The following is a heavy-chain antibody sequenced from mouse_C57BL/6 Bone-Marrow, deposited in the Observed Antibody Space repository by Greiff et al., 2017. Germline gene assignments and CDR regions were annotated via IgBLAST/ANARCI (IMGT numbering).Heavy chain of an antibody. CDR3: ARLIYYYGSSYGDY. D-gene: IGHD1-1*01. J-gene: IGHJ2*01. CDR2: IDPSDSET. Sequence: QVQLQQPGAELVRPGSSVKLSCKASGYTFTSYWMHWVKQRPIQGLEWIGNIDPSDSETHYNQKFKDKATLTVDKSSSTAYMQLSILTSEDSAVYYCARLIYYYGSSYGDYWCQGTTLTVSS. CDR1: GYTFTSYW. V-gene: IGHV1-52*01.